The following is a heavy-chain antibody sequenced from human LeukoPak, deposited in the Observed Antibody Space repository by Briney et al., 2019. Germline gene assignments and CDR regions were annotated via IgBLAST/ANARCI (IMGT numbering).Heavy chain of an antibody. J-gene: IGHJ5*02. D-gene: IGHD3-16*01. CDR1: GVSIGSTHYY. CDR2: VYFSGST. Sequence: SETLSLTCSVSGVSIGSTHYYWGWIRQSAGKGLEWIGRVYFSGSTNYNPSLKGRVTISVDTSKNQFSLSLMSVTAADTAIYYCVKDGGHTALDPWGQGTQVTVSS. CDR3: VKDGGHTALDP. V-gene: IGHV4-61*02.